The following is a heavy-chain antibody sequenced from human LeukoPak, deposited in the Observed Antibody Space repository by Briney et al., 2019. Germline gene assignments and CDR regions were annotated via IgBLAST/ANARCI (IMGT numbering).Heavy chain of an antibody. CDR2: INYSGST. V-gene: IGHV4-59*08. D-gene: IGHD6-6*01. J-gene: IGHJ6*02. CDR3: ARRGAARRYDGMDV. CDR1: SGSISSYY. Sequence: PSETLSLTCTVSSGSISSYYWSWIRQPPGKGLEWIAYINYSGSTIYNPSLKSRVTISLDTSKNQFSLKLSSMTDADTAVYYCARRGAARRYDGMDVWGQGTTVTVSS.